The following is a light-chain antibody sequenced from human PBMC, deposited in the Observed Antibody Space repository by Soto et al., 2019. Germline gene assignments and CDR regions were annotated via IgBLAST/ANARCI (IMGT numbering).Light chain of an antibody. CDR2: LNSDGSH. V-gene: IGLV4-69*01. CDR3: QTWGTAIVV. Sequence: QPVLTQSPSASASLGASVKLTCTLSSGHSSYAIAWHQQQPEKGPRYLMKLNSDGSHSKGDGIPDRFSGSSSGAERYLSISNLQSEDEADYYCQTWGTAIVVFGGGTKLTVL. CDR1: SGHSSYA. J-gene: IGLJ2*01.